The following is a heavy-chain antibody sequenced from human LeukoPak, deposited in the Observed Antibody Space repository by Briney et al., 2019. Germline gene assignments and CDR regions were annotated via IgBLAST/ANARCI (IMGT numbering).Heavy chain of an antibody. D-gene: IGHD2-2*01. J-gene: IGHJ4*02. CDR1: GFTFSTYG. CDR3: ARDSRYCSSTSCYPTYYFDY. CDR2: IRYDGSNE. V-gene: IGHV3-30*02. Sequence: GGSLRLSCAASGFTFSTYGMHWVRQAPGKGLEWVAFIRYDGSNEYYADSVKGRFTISRDNLRTTLYVQMNRLRAEDTAVYYCARDSRYCSSTSCYPTYYFDYWGQGTLVTVSS.